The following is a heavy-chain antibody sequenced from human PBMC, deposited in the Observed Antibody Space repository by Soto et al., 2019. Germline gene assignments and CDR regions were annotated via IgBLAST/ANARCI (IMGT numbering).Heavy chain of an antibody. V-gene: IGHV3-23*01. CDR1: GFPFCTSA. CDR3: GKYSGSYPFYNGMNV. CDR2: ISGTSDAA. J-gene: IGHJ6*02. Sequence: EVQLLESGGGLVQPGGSLRLSCAASGFPFCTSAMNWVRQAPGKGLEWVSTISGTSDAAYYAESVKGRFTSSRDNSKNTLYLQMNSLRAEDTAVYYCGKYSGSYPFYNGMNVWGQGTTVTVSS. D-gene: IGHD1-26*01.